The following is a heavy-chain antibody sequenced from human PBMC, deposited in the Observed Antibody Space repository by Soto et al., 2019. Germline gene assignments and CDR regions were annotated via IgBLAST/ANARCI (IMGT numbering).Heavy chain of an antibody. CDR2: IDPSDSYT. CDR3: ARQDDFWSGYYTALGMAV. D-gene: IGHD3-3*01. Sequence: ESLKISCKGSGYSFTSYWISWVRQMPGKGLEWMGRIDPSDSYTNYSPSFQGHVTISADKSISTAYLQWSSLKASDTAMYYCARQDDFWSGYYTALGMAVCGQGTTVIVSS. J-gene: IGHJ6*02. CDR1: GYSFTSYW. V-gene: IGHV5-10-1*01.